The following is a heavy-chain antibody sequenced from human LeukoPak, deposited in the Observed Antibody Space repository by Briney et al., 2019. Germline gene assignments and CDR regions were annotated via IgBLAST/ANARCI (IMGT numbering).Heavy chain of an antibody. D-gene: IGHD2-15*01. Sequence: SETLSLTCAVYGGSFSGYYWSWIRQPPGKGLEWIGEINHSGSTNYNPSLKSRVTVSVDTSKNQFSLKLSSVTAADTAVYYCAARVVAATAPGEYWGQGTLVTVSS. CDR1: GGSFSGYY. CDR3: AARVVAATAPGEY. J-gene: IGHJ4*02. V-gene: IGHV4-34*01. CDR2: INHSGST.